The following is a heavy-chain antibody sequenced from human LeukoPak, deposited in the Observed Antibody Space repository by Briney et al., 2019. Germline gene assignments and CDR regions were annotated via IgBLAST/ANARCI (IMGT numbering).Heavy chain of an antibody. CDR3: ARASSSDFWSGYYAFDI. CDR2: MNPDSGNT. Sequence: ASVKVSCKASGEDSTTHDINWVRQAPGQALEWMGWMNPDSGNTGYAQKFQDRVTMTRTTSIKTAYMELSSLTSEDTAVYYCARASSSDFWSGYYAFDIWGPGTMVTVSS. V-gene: IGHV1-8*01. J-gene: IGHJ3*02. CDR1: GEDSTTHD. D-gene: IGHD3-3*01.